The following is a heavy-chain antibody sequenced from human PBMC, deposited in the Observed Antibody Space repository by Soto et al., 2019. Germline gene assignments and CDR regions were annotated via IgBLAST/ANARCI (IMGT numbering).Heavy chain of an antibody. CDR1: GYPLTELS. Sequence: GSVKVYFKVSGYPLTELSMHLVRQAPGKGLEWMGGFDPEDGETIYAQKFQGRVTMTEDTSTDTAYMELSSLRSEDTAVYYCATGKLHPFYYYGMDVWGHGTTVTVSS. D-gene: IGHD2-15*01. J-gene: IGHJ6*01. CDR2: FDPEDGET. CDR3: ATGKLHPFYYYGMDV. V-gene: IGHV1-24*01.